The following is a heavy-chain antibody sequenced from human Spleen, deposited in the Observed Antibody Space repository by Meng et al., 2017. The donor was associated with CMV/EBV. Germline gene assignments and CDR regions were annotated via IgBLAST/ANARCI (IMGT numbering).Heavy chain of an antibody. CDR2: INHSGSN. D-gene: IGHD3-22*01. CDR3: ARNVPGTSAYYD. Sequence: HVQRQNWGAGLVKPSETLSLPCAVYGGSFSGCYWSWIRQPPRKGLEWIGEINHSGSNKYHPSLKSRVTITADTSKNQYSLKLSSVTAADTAVYYCARNVPGTSAYYDWGQGTLVTVSS. CDR1: GGSFSGCY. J-gene: IGHJ4*02. V-gene: IGHV4-34*01.